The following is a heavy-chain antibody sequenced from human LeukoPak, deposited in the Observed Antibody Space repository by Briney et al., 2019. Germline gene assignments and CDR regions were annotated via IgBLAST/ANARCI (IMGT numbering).Heavy chain of an antibody. CDR1: GATFISYA. Sequence: SVKVSCKASGATFISYAMSWVRQAPGQGFEWMGGIIPIFGTANYAQKFQGRVTITADKSTSTAYMEVSSLRSEDTAVYYCAGGRPRGYCSGGSCYHNFDYWGQGTLVTVSS. J-gene: IGHJ4*02. CDR2: IIPIFGTA. V-gene: IGHV1-69*06. D-gene: IGHD2-15*01. CDR3: AGGRPRGYCSGGSCYHNFDY.